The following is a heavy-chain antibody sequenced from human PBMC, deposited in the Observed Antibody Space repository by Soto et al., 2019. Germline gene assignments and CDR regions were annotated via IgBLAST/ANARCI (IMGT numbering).Heavy chain of an antibody. CDR1: GFTVSSNY. CDR2: IYSGGST. CDR3: ARLLPDAFDI. D-gene: IGHD2-15*01. J-gene: IGHJ3*02. V-gene: IGHV3-66*04. Sequence: EVQLVESGGGLVQPGGSLRLSCAASGFTVSSNYMSWVRQAPGKGLEWVSVIYSGGSTYYADSVKGRFTISRDNSKNTLDLQMTSLRAEDTAVYYCARLLPDAFDIWGQGTMVTVSS.